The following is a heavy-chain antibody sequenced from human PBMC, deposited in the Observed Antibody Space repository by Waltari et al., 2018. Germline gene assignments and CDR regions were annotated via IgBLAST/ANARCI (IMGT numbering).Heavy chain of an antibody. CDR3: VREKDLGGTCVFDF. Sequence: EVQLVESGGGLVQTGGSLRLSCAASGFGFSNSWMDWVRQVPGKGLVWVERANKEGSGTAYADVVEGRLTISRDNAKSTLHLQMTSLTAEDTAVYYCVREKDLGGTCVFDFWGRGTLVTVSS. D-gene: IGHD1-26*01. V-gene: IGHV3-74*01. J-gene: IGHJ4*02. CDR1: GFGFSNSW. CDR2: ANKEGSGT.